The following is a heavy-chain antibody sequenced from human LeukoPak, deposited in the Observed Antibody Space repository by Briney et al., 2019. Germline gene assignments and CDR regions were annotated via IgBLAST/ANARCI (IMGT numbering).Heavy chain of an antibody. CDR1: GGSISSYY. D-gene: IGHD2-15*01. J-gene: IGHJ5*02. CDR3: ARQGCSGGSCYYWFDP. Sequence: PSETLSLTCTVSGGSISSYYWSWIRQPPGKGLEWIGYIYYSGSTNYNPSLKSRVTISVDTSKNQFSLKLSSVTAADTAVYYCARQGCSGGSCYYWFDPWGQGTLVTVSS. V-gene: IGHV4-59*08. CDR2: IYYSGST.